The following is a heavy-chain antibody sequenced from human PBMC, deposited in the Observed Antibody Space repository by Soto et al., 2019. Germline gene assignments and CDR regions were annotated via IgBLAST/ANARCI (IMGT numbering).Heavy chain of an antibody. D-gene: IGHD5-12*01. J-gene: IGHJ6*02. CDR3: ARDLYSGYDYQDYYYYGMDV. Sequence: PGGSLRLSCAASGFTFSSYAMHWVRQAPGKGLEWVAVISYDGSNKYYADSVKGRFTISRDNSKNTLYLQMNSLRAEDTAVYYCARDLYSGYDYQDYYYYGMDVWGQGTTVTVSS. CDR1: GFTFSSYA. CDR2: ISYDGSNK. V-gene: IGHV3-30-3*01.